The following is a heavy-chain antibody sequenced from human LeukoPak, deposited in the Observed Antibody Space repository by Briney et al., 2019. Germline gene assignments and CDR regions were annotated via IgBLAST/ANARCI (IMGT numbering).Heavy chain of an antibody. D-gene: IGHD3-3*01. V-gene: IGHV3-53*01. Sequence: GGSLRLSCAASGFTVNNNYMTWVRQAPGKGLDWVSVIDSDGNTYYADSGMGRFSISRDNSKNMVFLQMNSLRAEDTAVYYCARGLHDLWRGHMGYWGQGTLVTVSS. J-gene: IGHJ4*02. CDR3: ARGLHDLWRGHMGY. CDR2: IDSDGNT. CDR1: GFTVNNNY.